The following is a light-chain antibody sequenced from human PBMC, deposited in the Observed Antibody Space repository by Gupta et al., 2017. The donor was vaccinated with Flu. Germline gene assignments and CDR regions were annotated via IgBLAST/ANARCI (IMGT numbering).Light chain of an antibody. V-gene: IGKV3-15*01. CDR2: GAS. J-gene: IGKJ1*01. CDR1: ESVSSN. Sequence: TLQCRASESVSSNLAWYQQKLGQAPRLLIYGASTRATGIPARFSGSGSETEFTLSISSLQSEDFAVYYCQQYYTWPRFGQGTRVEIK. CDR3: QQYYTWPR.